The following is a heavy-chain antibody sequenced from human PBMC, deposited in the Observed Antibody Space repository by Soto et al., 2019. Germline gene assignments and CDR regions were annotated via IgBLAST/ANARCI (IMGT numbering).Heavy chain of an antibody. CDR2: INAGIGDT. CDR3: ARGGKFFTNGVWSLYINDV. D-gene: IGHD2-8*01. Sequence: ASVKVSCKASGYTFTSYAMHWVRQAPGQRLEWMGWINAGIGDTEYSEKFQGRVTITRDTSASTAYMELSSLRSEDTAVYYCARGGKFFTNGVWSLYINDVSRQGITVTGFS. CDR1: GYTFTSYA. J-gene: IGHJ6*02. V-gene: IGHV1-3*01.